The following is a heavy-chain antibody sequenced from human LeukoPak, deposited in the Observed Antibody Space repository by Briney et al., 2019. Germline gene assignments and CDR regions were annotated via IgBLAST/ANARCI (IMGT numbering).Heavy chain of an antibody. CDR1: GYTFTSYY. Sequence: ASVRVSCKASGYTFTSYYMHWVRQAPGQGLEWMGIINPSGGSTSYAQKFQGRVTMTRDTSTSTVYMELSSLRSEDTAVYYCVTSSSWHDPGDYWGQGTLVTVSS. D-gene: IGHD6-13*01. CDR2: INPSGGST. CDR3: VTSSSWHDPGDY. J-gene: IGHJ4*02. V-gene: IGHV1-46*01.